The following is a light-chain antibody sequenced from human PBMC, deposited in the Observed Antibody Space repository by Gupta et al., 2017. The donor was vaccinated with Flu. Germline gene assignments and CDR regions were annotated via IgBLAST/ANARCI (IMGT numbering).Light chain of an antibody. CDR3: QTADSSVTHVV. J-gene: IGLJ1*01. Sequence: GQTARITCSGDPLSNQYGHWYQHKPAQDPILVIDNDSERPSGIPERVFCYSSGNTATSPISGVQAEDEDDDYCQTADSSVTHVVFGSGTKVTVL. CDR1: PLSNQY. CDR2: NDS. V-gene: IGLV3-25*03.